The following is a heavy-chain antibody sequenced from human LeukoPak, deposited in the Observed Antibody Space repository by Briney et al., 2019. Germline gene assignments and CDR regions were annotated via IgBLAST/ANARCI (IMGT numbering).Heavy chain of an antibody. Sequence: AASVKVSCKASGYTFTGYYMHWVRQAPGQGLEWMGWINPNSGDTNYAQKFQGRVTMTRDTSISTAYMELSRLRSDDTAVYYCARGVIAAADINWFDPWGQGTLVTVSS. CDR1: GYTFTGYY. D-gene: IGHD6-13*01. V-gene: IGHV1-2*02. J-gene: IGHJ5*02. CDR2: INPNSGDT. CDR3: ARGVIAAADINWFDP.